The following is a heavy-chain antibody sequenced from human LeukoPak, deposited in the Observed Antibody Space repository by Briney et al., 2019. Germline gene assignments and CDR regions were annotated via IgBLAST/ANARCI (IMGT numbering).Heavy chain of an antibody. CDR1: RFTFSAYS. D-gene: IGHD3-3*01. CDR2: ISSSGTYI. Sequence: GGSLGLSCVASRFTFSAYSMNWVRQAPGKGLEWVSSISSSGTYIYYADSVKGRFTISRDNAKNSLYLQMNSLRAEDTAVYYCARDFEIFGVIIAAFHIWGQGTMVTVSS. V-gene: IGHV3-21*01. CDR3: ARDFEIFGVIIAAFHI. J-gene: IGHJ3*02.